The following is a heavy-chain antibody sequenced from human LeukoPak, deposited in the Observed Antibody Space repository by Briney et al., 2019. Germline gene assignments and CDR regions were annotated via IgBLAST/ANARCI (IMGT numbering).Heavy chain of an antibody. D-gene: IGHD3-22*01. CDR1: GYSISSGYY. J-gene: IGHJ4*02. Sequence: SETLSLTCTVSGYSISSGYYWGWIRQPPGKGLEWIGSIYHTGSTYRNASLESRVSISVDTSKNQFSLKLSSATAADTALYYCATYDNTGHYFAYWGQGSLVTVSS. CDR2: IYHTGST. V-gene: IGHV4-38-2*02. CDR3: ATYDNTGHYFAY.